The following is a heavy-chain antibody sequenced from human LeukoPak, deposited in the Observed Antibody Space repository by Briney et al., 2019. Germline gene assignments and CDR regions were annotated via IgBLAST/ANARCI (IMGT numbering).Heavy chain of an antibody. CDR1: GFTVSSNY. D-gene: IGHD1-26*01. J-gene: IGHJ2*01. V-gene: IGHV3-23*01. CDR2: ISGSGGST. CDR3: AKDRTVGASYWYFDL. Sequence: GGSLRLSCAASGFTVSSNYMSWVRQAPGKGLEWVSAISGSGGSTYYADSVKGRFNISRENYKNTLFLHMNTLRAEATAIYYCAKDRTVGASYWYFDLWGRGTLVTVSS.